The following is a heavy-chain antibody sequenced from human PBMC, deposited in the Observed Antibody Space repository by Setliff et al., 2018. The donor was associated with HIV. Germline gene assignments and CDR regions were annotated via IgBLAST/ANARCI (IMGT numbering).Heavy chain of an antibody. J-gene: IGHJ6*02. Sequence: PGGSLRLSCAASGFTFSSFNMNWVRQAPGKGLEWVSYISSSTSTIYYADSVKGRFTISRDNAKNSLYLQMNSLRAEDTAVYYCARDNLYYNTWNASPVYGLDVWGQGTTVTVSS. CDR2: ISSSTSTI. D-gene: IGHD3-3*01. V-gene: IGHV3-48*01. CDR3: ARDNLYYNTWNASPVYGLDV. CDR1: GFTFSSFN.